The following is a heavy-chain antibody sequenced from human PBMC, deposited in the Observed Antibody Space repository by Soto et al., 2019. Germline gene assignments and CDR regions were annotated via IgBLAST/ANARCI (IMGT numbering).Heavy chain of an antibody. Sequence: SETLSLTCTVSGGSISSYYWSWIRQPPGKGLEWIGYIYYSGSTNYNPSLKSRVTISVDTSKNQFSLKLSSVTAADTAVYYCARAIPDYYGPSYYFDYWGQGTLVTV. CDR2: IYYSGST. D-gene: IGHD3-10*01. CDR1: GGSISSYY. V-gene: IGHV4-59*01. J-gene: IGHJ4*02. CDR3: ARAIPDYYGPSYYFDY.